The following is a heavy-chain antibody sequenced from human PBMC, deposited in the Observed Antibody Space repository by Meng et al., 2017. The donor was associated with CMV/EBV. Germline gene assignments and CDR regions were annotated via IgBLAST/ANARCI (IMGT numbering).Heavy chain of an antibody. CDR2: ISSSSYI. CDR1: GFTFSSYS. J-gene: IGHJ6*02. Sequence: GGSLRLSCAASGFTFSSYSMNWVCQAPGKGLEWVSSISSSSYIYYADSVKGRFTISRDNAKNSLYLQMNSLRAEDTAVYYCARGGKGVWGQGTTVTVSS. CDR3: ARGGKGV. V-gene: IGHV3-21*01.